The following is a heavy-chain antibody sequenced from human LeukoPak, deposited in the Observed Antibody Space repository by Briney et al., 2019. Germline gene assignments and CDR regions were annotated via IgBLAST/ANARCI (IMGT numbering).Heavy chain of an antibody. V-gene: IGHV3-23*01. CDR3: AKLISSTSLSFDY. J-gene: IGHJ4*02. Sequence: PGGSLRLSCAASGFTFSSHAVSWVRQAPGKGLEWVSAIRDSGGSTYYADSVKGRFTISRDNSKNTLYLQMNSLRAEDTAVYYCAKLISSTSLSFDYRGQGTLVTVSS. CDR1: GFTFSSHA. CDR2: IRDSGGST. D-gene: IGHD2-2*01.